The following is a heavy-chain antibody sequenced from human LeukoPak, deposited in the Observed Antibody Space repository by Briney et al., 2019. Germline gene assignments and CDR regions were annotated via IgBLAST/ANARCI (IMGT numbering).Heavy chain of an antibody. D-gene: IGHD3-22*01. CDR2: IYPGDSDT. V-gene: IGHV5-51*01. CDR3: ARRAVYYYDSSGYYYFDY. J-gene: IGHJ4*02. CDR1: GYSFTSYW. Sequence: GESLKISCKGSGYSFTSYWIGWVRQMPGKGLEWMGIIYPGDSDTRYSPSFQGQVTISADKSISTAYLQWSSLKASDTAMYYCARRAVYYYDSSGYYYFDYWGQGTLVTVSS.